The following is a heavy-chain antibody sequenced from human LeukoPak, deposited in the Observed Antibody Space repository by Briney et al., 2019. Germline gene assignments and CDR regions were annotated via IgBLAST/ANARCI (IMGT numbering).Heavy chain of an antibody. Sequence: GGSLRLSCAASGFTFSSYSMNWVRQASGKGLEWVSYISSSGSTIYYADSVKGRFTISRDNAKNSLYLQMNSLRVEDTAVYYCAKETPYYYDVWGQGTLVTVSS. CDR1: GFTFSSYS. D-gene: IGHD3-22*01. V-gene: IGHV3-48*04. CDR3: AKETPYYYDV. J-gene: IGHJ4*02. CDR2: ISSSGSTI.